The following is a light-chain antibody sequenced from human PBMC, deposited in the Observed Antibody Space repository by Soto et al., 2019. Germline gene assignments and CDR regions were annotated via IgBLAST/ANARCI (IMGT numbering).Light chain of an antibody. CDR1: SSDVGVYIY. J-gene: IGLJ3*02. V-gene: IGLV2-14*01. Sequence: QSVLTQPASVSGSPGQSITISCTGTSSDVGVYIYVSWYQQHPGKAPKLMIYEVSNRPSGVSDRFSGSKSGNTASLTISGLQAEDEADYYCSSYTSSSTRVFGGGTKLTVL. CDR2: EVS. CDR3: SSYTSSSTRV.